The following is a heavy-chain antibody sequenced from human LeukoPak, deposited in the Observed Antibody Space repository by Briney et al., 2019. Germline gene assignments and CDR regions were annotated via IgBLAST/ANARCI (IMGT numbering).Heavy chain of an antibody. J-gene: IGHJ3*02. CDR1: GGSISSSSYY. D-gene: IGHD3-3*01. Sequence: PSETLSLTCTVSGGSISSSSYYWGWIRQPPGKGLEWIGSIYYSGSTYYNPSLKSRVTISVDTSKNQFSLKLISVTAADTAVYYCAIWSGYYPVDAFDIWGQGTMVTVSS. CDR3: AIWSGYYPVDAFDI. V-gene: IGHV4-39*07. CDR2: IYYSGST.